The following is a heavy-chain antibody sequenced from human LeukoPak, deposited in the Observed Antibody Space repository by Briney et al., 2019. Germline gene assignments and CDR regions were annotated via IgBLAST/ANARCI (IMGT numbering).Heavy chain of an antibody. V-gene: IGHV1-69*05. CDR1: GGTFSSYA. J-gene: IGHJ4*02. Sequence: SVKVSCKASGGTFSSYAISWVRQAPGQGLEWMGRIIPIFGTANYAQKFQGRVTITTDESTSTAYMELSSPRSEDTAVYYCARDLYCSGGSCYSDWGQGTLVTVSS. CDR3: ARDLYCSGGSCYSD. D-gene: IGHD2-15*01. CDR2: IIPIFGTA.